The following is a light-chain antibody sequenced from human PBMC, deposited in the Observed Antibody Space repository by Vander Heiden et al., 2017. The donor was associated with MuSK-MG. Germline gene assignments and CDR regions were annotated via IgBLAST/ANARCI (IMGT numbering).Light chain of an antibody. Sequence: QSARTQPASVSGSPGQSITISCTGTSSDVGGYNDAPWYQQHPAKAPKLMIYDVSYRPAGVSNRFAGSKSGNTASLTIAGLQAEDEADYYCSAYNTKSVIFGGGTKLTVL. J-gene: IGLJ2*01. CDR3: SAYNTKSVI. CDR2: DVS. CDR1: SSDVGGYND. V-gene: IGLV2-14*01.